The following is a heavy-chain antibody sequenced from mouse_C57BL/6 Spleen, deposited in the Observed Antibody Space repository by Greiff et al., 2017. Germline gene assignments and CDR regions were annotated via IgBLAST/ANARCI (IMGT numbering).Heavy chain of an antibody. CDR3: ARSSIATVVALYAMDY. Sequence: QVQLPQSGPVLVRPGTSVTVSCKASGYAFTNYLIEWVMQRTGQGLEWIGVINPGSGGTNYNEKFKGTATLTADKYSSAAYMQLSSLPSEDSAVYFCARSSIATVVALYAMDYWGQGASVTVFS. V-gene: IGHV1-54*01. D-gene: IGHD1-1*01. CDR2: INPGSGGT. J-gene: IGHJ4*01. CDR1: GYAFTNYL.